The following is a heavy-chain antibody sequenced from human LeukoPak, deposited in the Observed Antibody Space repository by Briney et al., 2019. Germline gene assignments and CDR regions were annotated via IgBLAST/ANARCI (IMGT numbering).Heavy chain of an antibody. CDR2: IYYSGST. J-gene: IGHJ4*02. CDR1: GGSISSGDYY. D-gene: IGHD3-3*01. CDR3: ARAYYDFWSGYFDY. V-gene: IGHV4-30-4*08. Sequence: PSETLSLTCTVSGGSISSGDYYWSWIRQPPGKGLEWIGYIYYSGSTYYNPSHKSRVTVSVDTSKNQFSLKLSSVTAADTAVYYCARAYYDFWSGYFDYWGQGTLVTVSS.